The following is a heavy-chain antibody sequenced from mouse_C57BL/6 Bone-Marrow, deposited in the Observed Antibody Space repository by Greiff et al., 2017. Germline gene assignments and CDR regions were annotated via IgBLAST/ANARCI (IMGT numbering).Heavy chain of an antibody. D-gene: IGHD2-13*01. CDR2: IYPGDGDT. CDR1: GYAFSSSW. CDR3: ARERLAGFDY. J-gene: IGHJ2*01. V-gene: IGHV1-82*01. Sequence: VQRVESGPELVKPGASVKISCKASGYAFSSSWMNWVKQRPGKGLEWIGRIYPGDGDTNYNGKFKGKATLTADKSSSTAYMQLSSLTSEDSAVYFCARERLAGFDYWGQGTTLTVSS.